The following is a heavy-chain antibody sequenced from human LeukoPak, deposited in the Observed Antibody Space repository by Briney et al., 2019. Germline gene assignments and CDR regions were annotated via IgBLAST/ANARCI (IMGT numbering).Heavy chain of an antibody. CDR1: GYSITSGYY. Sequence: SETLSLTCTVYGYSITSGYYWDWIRQPPGKGLEWIGSIYHSGSTYYNPSLKSRVTISVDTSKNQFFLKLSSVTAADTAVYYCARAFGGMVRGVPYYYMDVWGKGTTVTISS. J-gene: IGHJ6*03. V-gene: IGHV4-38-2*02. D-gene: IGHD3-10*01. CDR2: IYHSGST. CDR3: ARAFGGMVRGVPYYYMDV.